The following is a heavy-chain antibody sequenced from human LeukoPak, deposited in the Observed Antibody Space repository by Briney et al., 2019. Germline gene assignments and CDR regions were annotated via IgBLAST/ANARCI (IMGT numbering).Heavy chain of an antibody. CDR3: ARVSVCPRWHFDH. D-gene: IGHD5/OR15-5a*01. V-gene: IGHV3-74*01. Sequence: GGSLRLSRAASLFSFSSYWIHWVRQAPRRGAVWVSRISPDGNGAIYADSLNGPFTLSRDHAMNTLYRQTNSRSGDNPRLYYCARVSVCPRWHFDHWGRGTRVSVSS. CDR1: LFSFSSYW. J-gene: IGHJ4*01. CDR2: ISPDGNGA.